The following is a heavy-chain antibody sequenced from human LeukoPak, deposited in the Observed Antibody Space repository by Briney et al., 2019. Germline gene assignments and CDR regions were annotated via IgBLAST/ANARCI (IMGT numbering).Heavy chain of an antibody. Sequence: PSEPLSLTCTVSGGSISSSSYYWGWIRPPPGKGLEWIGSIYYSGSTYYNPSLKSRVTISVDTSKNQFSLKLSSVTAADTAVYYCARLSSWQTSFDYWGQGTLVTVSS. J-gene: IGHJ4*02. CDR1: GGSISSSSYY. CDR3: ARLSSWQTSFDY. D-gene: IGHD6-13*01. CDR2: IYYSGST. V-gene: IGHV4-39*01.